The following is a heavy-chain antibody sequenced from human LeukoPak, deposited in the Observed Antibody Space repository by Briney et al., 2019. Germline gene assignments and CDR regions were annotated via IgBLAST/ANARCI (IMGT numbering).Heavy chain of an antibody. D-gene: IGHD3-22*01. V-gene: IGHV1-24*01. CDR1: GYTLTELS. CDR3: ATEVYDSSGYYYFQH. J-gene: IGHJ1*01. CDR2: FDPEDGET. Sequence: ASVKVSCKVSGYTLTELSMHWVRQAPGKGLEWMGGFDPEDGETIYVQKFQGRVTMTEDTSTDTAYMELSSLRSEDTAVYYCATEVYDSSGYYYFQHWGQGTLVTVSS.